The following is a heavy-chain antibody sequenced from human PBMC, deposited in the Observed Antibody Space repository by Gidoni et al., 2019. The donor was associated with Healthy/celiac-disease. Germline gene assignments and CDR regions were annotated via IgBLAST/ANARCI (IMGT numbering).Heavy chain of an antibody. V-gene: IGHV3-30-3*01. CDR3: ARDLGGYSSSSSFDY. Sequence: QVQLVESGGGVVQPGRSLRLSCAASGFTFSSYAMHWVRQAPGKGLEWVAVISYDGSNKYYADSVKGRFTISRDNSKNTLYLQMNSLRAEDTAVYYCARDLGGYSSSSSFDYWGQGTLVTVSS. CDR2: ISYDGSNK. CDR1: GFTFSSYA. D-gene: IGHD6-13*01. J-gene: IGHJ4*02.